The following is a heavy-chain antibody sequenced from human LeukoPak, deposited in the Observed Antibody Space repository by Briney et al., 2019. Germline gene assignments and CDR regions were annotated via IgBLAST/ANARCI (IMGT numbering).Heavy chain of an antibody. CDR1: GYSYANYW. CDR3: ARHPLCGNSEGVDY. J-gene: IGHJ4*02. D-gene: IGHD4-23*01. CDR2: IYPSDSDT. Sequence: GESLKISWQGSGYSYANYWIGWVRQMPGKGLEWMGIIYPSDSDTRYSPSFQGQVTISADKSISTAYLQWSSLKASDTAMYYCARHPLCGNSEGVDYWGQGTLVTVSS. V-gene: IGHV5-51*01.